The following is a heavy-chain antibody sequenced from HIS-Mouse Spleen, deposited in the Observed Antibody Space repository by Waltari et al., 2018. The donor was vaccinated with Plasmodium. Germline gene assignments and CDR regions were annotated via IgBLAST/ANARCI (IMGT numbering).Heavy chain of an antibody. CDR3: ARGMKSSSSAFDI. CDR2: IYIVGST. CDR1: GFTASSNY. J-gene: IGHJ3*02. D-gene: IGHD6-6*01. Sequence: EVQLVESGGGLIKPGGSLRRSCAASGFTASSNYMRWVRQAPGKGLEWVSVIYIVGSTYYADSVKGRFTISRDNSKNTLYLQMNSLRAEDTAVYYCARGMKSSSSAFDIWGQGTMVTVSS. V-gene: IGHV3-53*01.